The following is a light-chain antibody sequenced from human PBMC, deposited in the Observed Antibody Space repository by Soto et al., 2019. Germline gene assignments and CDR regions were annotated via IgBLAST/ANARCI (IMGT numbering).Light chain of an antibody. V-gene: IGKV3-15*01. CDR1: QSISDT. CDR2: GAS. CDR3: QQYNNWPRT. Sequence: DIEITQSPGTLSLPRGGRATLSYRASQSISDTLAWYQQKPGQAPRLLIHGASTRATGFPARFSGSGSGTDFTLTISSLQSEDFAVYYCQQYNNWPRTFGQGTKVDIK. J-gene: IGKJ1*01.